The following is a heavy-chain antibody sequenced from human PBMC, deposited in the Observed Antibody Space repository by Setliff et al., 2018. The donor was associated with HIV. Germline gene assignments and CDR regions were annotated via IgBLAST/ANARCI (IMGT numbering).Heavy chain of an antibody. V-gene: IGHV3-7*03. CDR2: INPDGSEK. J-gene: IGHJ6*02. CDR3: ARDGGYSRSPHYYYYYGLDV. Sequence: PGGSLRLSCVTSGLDFSSSWMSWVRQGPGAGLEWVANINPDGSEKYYVDSVKGRFTISRDNAKNSLYLQMNSLRAEDTAVYFCARDGGYSRSPHYYYYYGLDVWGHGTTVTVSS. CDR1: GLDFSSSW. D-gene: IGHD6-13*01.